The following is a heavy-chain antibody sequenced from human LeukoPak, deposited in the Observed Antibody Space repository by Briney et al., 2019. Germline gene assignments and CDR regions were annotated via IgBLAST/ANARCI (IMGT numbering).Heavy chain of an antibody. CDR1: GDSTNNFY. V-gene: IGHV4-59*12. CDR3: ASQYYDILTPNYYGMDV. Sequence: SETLSLTCTVSGDSTNNFYWNWIRQSPGKGLEWIGNIHYSGSSVYNPSLKSRGTISIDTSRRQFSLKLSSVTAADTAVYYCASQYYDILTPNYYGMDVWGQGTTVTVSS. CDR2: IHYSGSS. J-gene: IGHJ6*02. D-gene: IGHD3-9*01.